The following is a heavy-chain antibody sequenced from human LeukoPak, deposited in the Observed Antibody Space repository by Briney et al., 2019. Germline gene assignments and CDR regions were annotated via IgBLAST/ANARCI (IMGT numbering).Heavy chain of an antibody. Sequence: SQTLSLTCAISGDSVSSNSAAWHWVRQSPSRGLEWLGRTYYRSKWYNDYAVSVKSPITINPDTSKNQFSRQLNSVTPEDTAVYYCARAAQWLVLLDYWGQGTRVTVSS. J-gene: IGHJ4*02. V-gene: IGHV6-1*01. CDR3: ARAAQWLVLLDY. CDR1: GDSVSSNSAA. D-gene: IGHD6-19*01. CDR2: TYYRSKWYN.